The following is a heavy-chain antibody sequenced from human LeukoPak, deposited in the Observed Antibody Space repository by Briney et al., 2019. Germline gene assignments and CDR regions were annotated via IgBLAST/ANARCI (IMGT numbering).Heavy chain of an antibody. Sequence: PSETLSPTCTVSGYSISSGYYWGWIRQPPGKGLEWIGSIYHSGSTYYNPSLKSRVTISVDTSKNQFSLKLSSVTAADTAVYYCARMDYGSGSYVADWGQGTLVTVSS. CDR2: IYHSGST. CDR3: ARMDYGSGSYVAD. D-gene: IGHD3-10*01. CDR1: GYSISSGYY. J-gene: IGHJ4*02. V-gene: IGHV4-38-2*02.